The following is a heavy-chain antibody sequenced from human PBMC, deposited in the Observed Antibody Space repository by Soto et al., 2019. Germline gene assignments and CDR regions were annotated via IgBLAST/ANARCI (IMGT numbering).Heavy chain of an antibody. D-gene: IGHD6-13*01. J-gene: IGHJ5*02. CDR2: IYHSGNT. CDR3: AREGPATIAADLSWFDP. Sequence: SETLSLTCAVSGGSINSSNWWTWVRQPPGKGLEWIGNIYHSGNTNYNPSLMSRLSMSVDKSKNQFSLRLSSVTAADTAIYYCAREGPATIAADLSWFDPWGQGTLVTVSS. CDR1: GGSINSSNW. V-gene: IGHV4-4*02.